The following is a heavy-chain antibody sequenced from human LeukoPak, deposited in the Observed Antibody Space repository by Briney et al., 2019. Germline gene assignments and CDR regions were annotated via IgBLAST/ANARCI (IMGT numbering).Heavy chain of an antibody. J-gene: IGHJ4*02. Sequence: ASVKVSCKASGYTFTGYYMHWVRQAPGQGLEWMGWINPNSGGTNYAQKFQGRVTMTRDTSISTAYMELSRLRSDDTAVYYCARDGYCSGGSCYSENFDYWGQGTLVTVSS. CDR3: ARDGYCSGGSCYSENFDY. CDR2: INPNSGGT. D-gene: IGHD2-15*01. CDR1: GYTFTGYY. V-gene: IGHV1-2*02.